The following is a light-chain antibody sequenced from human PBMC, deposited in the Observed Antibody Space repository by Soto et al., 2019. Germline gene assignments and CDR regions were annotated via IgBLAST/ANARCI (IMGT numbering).Light chain of an antibody. CDR3: QQSYSTPPT. CDR2: AAS. Sequence: DIQMTQSPSSMSASVGDRVTITCRASQSISAYLNWYHQKPGKAPKLLIYAASSLQSGVPSRFSGSGSGTDFTLTISSLQPEDFATYYCQQSYSTPPTFGQGTKVDI. V-gene: IGKV1-39*01. J-gene: IGKJ1*01. CDR1: QSISAY.